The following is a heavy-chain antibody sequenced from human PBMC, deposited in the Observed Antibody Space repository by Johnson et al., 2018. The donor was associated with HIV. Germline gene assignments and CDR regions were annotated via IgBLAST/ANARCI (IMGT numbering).Heavy chain of an antibody. V-gene: IGHV3-30*18. CDR2: MSYDGSNK. Sequence: QVQLVESGGGVVQPGRSLRLSCAASGFTFSSYGMHWVRQAPGKGLEWVAVMSYDGSNKYYTDSVRGRFTISRDNSTTTLYLQMNSLRVEDTAVYYCAKCIWGSRLIDVFDIWGQGTTVIVSS. D-gene: IGHD3-16*01. CDR1: GFTFSSYG. CDR3: AKCIWGSRLIDVFDI. J-gene: IGHJ3*02.